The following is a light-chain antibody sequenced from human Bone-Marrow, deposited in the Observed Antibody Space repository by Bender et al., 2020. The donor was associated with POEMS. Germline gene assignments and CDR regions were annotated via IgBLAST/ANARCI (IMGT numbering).Light chain of an antibody. J-gene: IGLJ2*01. CDR3: QAWDTYSVI. CDR2: QDT. CDR1: DLSDKY. Sequence: YEVTQPPSVSVSPGQTASITCSGDDLSDKYVAWYQQKPGQSPVLVIYQDTKRPSGIPERFSGSNSGNTATLTISGTQAMDEADYYCQAWDTYSVIFGGGTKLTVL. V-gene: IGLV3-1*01.